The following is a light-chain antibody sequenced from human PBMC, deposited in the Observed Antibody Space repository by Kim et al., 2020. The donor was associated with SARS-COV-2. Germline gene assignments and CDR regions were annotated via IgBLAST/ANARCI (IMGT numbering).Light chain of an antibody. V-gene: IGKV3-20*01. J-gene: IGKJ4*01. CDR2: GAS. CDR3: QHYGTSPALT. CDR1: QSVGSIY. Sequence: EIVLTQSPGTLSLSPGERSTLSCRASQSVGSIYLSWYQQKPGQATRLLIYGASNRATGIPDRFSGSGSGTDFTLAISRLEPEDSAVYYCQHYGTSPALTFGGGTTVEIK.